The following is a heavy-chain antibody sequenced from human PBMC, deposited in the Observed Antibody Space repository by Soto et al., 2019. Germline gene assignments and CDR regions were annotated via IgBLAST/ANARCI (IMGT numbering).Heavy chain of an antibody. V-gene: IGHV1-8*01. CDR1: GYTFTSYD. CDR3: ARGGRRITIFGVVKFILDY. CDR2: MNPNSGNT. D-gene: IGHD3-3*01. J-gene: IGHJ4*02. Sequence: GASVKVSCKASGYTFTSYDINWVRQATGQGLEWMGWMNPNSGNTGYAQKFQGRVTMTRNTSISTAYMELSSLRSEDTAVYYCARGGRRITIFGVVKFILDYWGQGTLVTVSS.